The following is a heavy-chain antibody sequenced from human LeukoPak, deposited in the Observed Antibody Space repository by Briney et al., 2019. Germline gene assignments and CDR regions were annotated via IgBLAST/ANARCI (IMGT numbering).Heavy chain of an antibody. J-gene: IGHJ4*02. CDR2: ISAYNGDT. Sequence: GASVKVSCKASGGTFSSYAISWVRQAPGQGLEWMGWISAYNGDTKYLEKPQGRVTMTTDTSTSTAYMELRSLRSDDTAVYYCARDNPYYYLYWGQGTLVTVSS. D-gene: IGHD3-22*01. V-gene: IGHV1-18*01. CDR3: ARDNPYYYLY. CDR1: GGTFSSYA.